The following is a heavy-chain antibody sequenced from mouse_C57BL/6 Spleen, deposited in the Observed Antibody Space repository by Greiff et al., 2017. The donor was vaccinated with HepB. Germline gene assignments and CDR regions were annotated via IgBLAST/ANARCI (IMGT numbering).Heavy chain of an antibody. CDR1: GFTFSSYA. Sequence: DVQLVESGGGLVKPGGSLKLSCAASGFTFSSYAMSWVRQTPEKRLEWVATISDGGSYTYYPDNVKGRFTISRDNAKNNLYLQMSHLKSEDTAMYYCARDDGDYGNYDYFDYWGQGTTLTVSS. J-gene: IGHJ2*01. D-gene: IGHD2-1*01. CDR2: ISDGGSYT. CDR3: ARDDGDYGNYDYFDY. V-gene: IGHV5-4*01.